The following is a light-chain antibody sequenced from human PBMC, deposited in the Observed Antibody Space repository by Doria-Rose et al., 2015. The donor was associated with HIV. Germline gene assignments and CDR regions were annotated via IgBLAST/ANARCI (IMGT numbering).Light chain of an antibody. Sequence: VLTQSPESLGMSLCERATLNCKSNQSLLYTSKNYLAWYQQKPGQPPKLLIYWASTRQSGVPARFSGSGSGTDFTLAISSLEAEDVAVYYCQQYYDTPSFGPGTTVDIK. CDR1: QSLLYTSKNY. J-gene: IGKJ3*01. CDR2: WAS. V-gene: IGKV4-1*01. CDR3: QQYYDTPS.